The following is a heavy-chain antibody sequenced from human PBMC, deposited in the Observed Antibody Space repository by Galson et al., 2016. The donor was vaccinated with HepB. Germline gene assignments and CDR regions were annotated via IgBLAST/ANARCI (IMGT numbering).Heavy chain of an antibody. J-gene: IGHJ3*02. V-gene: IGHV3-7*03. Sequence: SLRLSCAASGFTFSSYWMTWVRQAPGKGLEWVANIKQDGSEKYYVDSVKGRFTISRDNAKNSLYLQMNSLRAEDTAVYYGARALVSFYDSSGYYYVMPHDAFDIWGQGTVVTVSS. CDR1: GFTFSSYW. CDR3: ARALVSFYDSSGYYYVMPHDAFDI. CDR2: IKQDGSEK. D-gene: IGHD3-22*01.